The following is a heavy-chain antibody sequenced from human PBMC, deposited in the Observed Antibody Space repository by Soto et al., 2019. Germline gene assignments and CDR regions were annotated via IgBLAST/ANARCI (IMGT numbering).Heavy chain of an antibody. CDR3: ARAGGCSSTSCDLDY. J-gene: IGHJ4*02. V-gene: IGHV4-4*02. Sequence: QVQLQESGPGLVNPSGTLSLTCAVSGGSISSGNWWSWVRQPPGKGLEWIGEISQSGNTNYSPSLRIRVTISLDKSKSQFSLKLSSVTAADTAVYYCARAGGCSSTSCDLDYWGQGTLVTVSS. D-gene: IGHD2-2*01. CDR2: ISQSGNT. CDR1: GGSISSGNW.